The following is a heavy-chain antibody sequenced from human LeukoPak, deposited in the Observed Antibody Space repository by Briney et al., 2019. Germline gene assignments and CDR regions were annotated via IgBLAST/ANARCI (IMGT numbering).Heavy chain of an antibody. CDR2: INPSDGST. Sequence: ASVKVSCKASGYTFTSYYVHWVRQAPGQGLEWMGIINPSDGSTNYAQKFQGRVTMTRDTSTTTVYMELSSLRSEDTAVYYCARGLFLAAAGVVLDYWGQGTLVTVSS. CDR1: GYTFTSYY. D-gene: IGHD6-13*01. CDR3: ARGLFLAAAGVVLDY. V-gene: IGHV1-46*01. J-gene: IGHJ4*02.